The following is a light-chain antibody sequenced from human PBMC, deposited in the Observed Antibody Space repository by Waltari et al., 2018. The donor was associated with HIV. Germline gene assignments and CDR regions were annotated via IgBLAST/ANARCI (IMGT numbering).Light chain of an antibody. CDR3: ALWDDSLNGVL. CDR2: SNN. Sequence: QSELSQPPSASGTPGQRVAISCSGSSSNIGRNTVNWYQQLPGTAPKLLIYSNNQRRSGVPDRFSGSKSGTSASLAITGLQSEDEADYYCALWDDSLNGVLFGGGTKLTVL. V-gene: IGLV1-44*01. J-gene: IGLJ2*01. CDR1: SSNIGRNT.